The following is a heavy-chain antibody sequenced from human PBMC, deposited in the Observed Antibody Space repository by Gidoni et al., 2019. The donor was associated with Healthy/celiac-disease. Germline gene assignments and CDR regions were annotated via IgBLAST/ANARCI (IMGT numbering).Heavy chain of an antibody. D-gene: IGHD6-6*01. CDR1: GGSISSYY. CDR3: AREERSIAARPGYYYYYMDV. CDR2: IYYSAST. Sequence: QVQLQESGPGLVKPSETLSLTCTVPGGSISSYYLSWIRQPPGKGLEWIGYIYYSASTNYNPSLKSRVTISVDTSKNQFSLKLSSVTAADTAVYYCAREERSIAARPGYYYYYMDVWGKGTTVTVSS. J-gene: IGHJ6*03. V-gene: IGHV4-59*01.